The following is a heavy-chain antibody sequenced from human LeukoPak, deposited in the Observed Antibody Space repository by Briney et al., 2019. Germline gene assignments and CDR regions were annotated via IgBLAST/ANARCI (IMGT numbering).Heavy chain of an antibody. CDR2: IYFTGST. CDR3: ARQSSDFWSGYYYYYGMDV. CDR1: GGSISNYY. J-gene: IGHJ6*02. D-gene: IGHD3-3*01. V-gene: IGHV4-59*01. Sequence: SETLSLTCTVSGGSISNYYWNWIRQPPGKGLEWIGYIYFTGSTNYNPSLKSRVTISLDTSENQFSLKLSSVTAADTAIYYCARQSSDFWSGYYYYYGMDVWGQGTTVTVSS.